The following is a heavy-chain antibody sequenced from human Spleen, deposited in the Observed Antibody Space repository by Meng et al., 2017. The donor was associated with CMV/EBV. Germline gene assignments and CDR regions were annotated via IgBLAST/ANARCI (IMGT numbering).Heavy chain of an antibody. D-gene: IGHD6-6*01. CDR3: ASQILHSRSSHFPYYYAMDV. Sequence: ASVKVSCKASGYTFTSYYMHWVRQAPGQGLEWMGIINPSGGSTSYAQKFQGRVTMTRDTSTSTVYMELSSLRSEDTAVYYCASQILHSRSSHFPYYYAMDVWGQGTTVTVSS. V-gene: IGHV1-46*01. J-gene: IGHJ6*02. CDR2: INPSGGST. CDR1: GYTFTSYY.